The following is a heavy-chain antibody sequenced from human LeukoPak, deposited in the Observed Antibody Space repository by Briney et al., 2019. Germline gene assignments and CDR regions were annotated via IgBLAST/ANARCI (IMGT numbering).Heavy chain of an antibody. CDR2: IKPDGSRE. J-gene: IGHJ4*02. CDR1: GFSFSTYW. Sequence: GGSLRLSCAASGFSFSTYWMTWVRQAPGKGLEWVAHIKPDGSREDYVDSVKGRFTISRDNAKNSLYLQMNNLRVEDTAIYYCARDTWNYLLDYWGQGILVTVSS. D-gene: IGHD3-10*01. CDR3: ARDTWNYLLDY. V-gene: IGHV3-7*01.